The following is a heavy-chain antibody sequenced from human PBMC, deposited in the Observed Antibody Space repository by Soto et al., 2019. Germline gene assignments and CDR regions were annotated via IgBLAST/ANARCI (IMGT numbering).Heavy chain of an antibody. V-gene: IGHV3-30*18. CDR2: ISYDGSNK. D-gene: IGHD2-2*01. CDR3: AKDARRYCSSTSCLHYDY. Sequence: PGGSLRLSCAASGFTFSSYGMHWVRQAPGKGLEWVAVISYDGSNKYYADSVKGRFTISRDNSKNTLYLQMNSLRAEDTAVYYCAKDARRYCSSTSCLHYDYWGQGTLVTVSS. J-gene: IGHJ4*02. CDR1: GFTFSSYG.